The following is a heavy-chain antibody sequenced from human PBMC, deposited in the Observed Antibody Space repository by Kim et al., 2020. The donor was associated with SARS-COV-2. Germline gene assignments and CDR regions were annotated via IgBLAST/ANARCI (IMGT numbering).Heavy chain of an antibody. CDR3: ARAVHDYGDYSDF. V-gene: IGHV4-59*01. J-gene: IGHJ4*02. D-gene: IGHD4-17*01. Sequence: YNPTLQRRVTISLDTSKHQFSLKLPSVTAADTALYYCARAVHDYGDYSDFWGQGTLVTVSS.